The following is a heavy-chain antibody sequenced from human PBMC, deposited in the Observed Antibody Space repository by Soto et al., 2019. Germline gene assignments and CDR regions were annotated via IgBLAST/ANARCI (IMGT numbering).Heavy chain of an antibody. J-gene: IGHJ5*02. CDR1: GDTFTSYY. D-gene: IGHD3-3*01. CDR3: ARSAGGNFGIIIEGSNWFEP. CDR2: INPHGGST. V-gene: IGHV1-46*01. Sequence: ASVKVSCKAPGDTFTSYYLNWVRQAPGQGLEWMGLINPHGGSTKYAQNFQGRVTMTRDTYRSTVYMELRSLRSDDTAIYYCARSAGGNFGIIIEGSNWFEPGGQGTLVTVSS.